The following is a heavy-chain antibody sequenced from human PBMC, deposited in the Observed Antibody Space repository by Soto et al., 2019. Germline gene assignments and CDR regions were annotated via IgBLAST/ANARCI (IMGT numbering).Heavy chain of an antibody. CDR3: ARVPTGSYGVWNS. D-gene: IGHD1-26*01. Sequence: EVQLVESGGDLVQPGGSLRLSCAASGFTFSSYWMHWVRQAPGKGLVWVSRINTAGTTTAYADSVKGRFTISRYNAKNTLYLQMNSLRAEDTAVYYCARVPTGSYGVWNSWGQGTLVTVSS. J-gene: IGHJ4*02. CDR1: GFTFSSYW. CDR2: INTAGTTT. V-gene: IGHV3-74*01.